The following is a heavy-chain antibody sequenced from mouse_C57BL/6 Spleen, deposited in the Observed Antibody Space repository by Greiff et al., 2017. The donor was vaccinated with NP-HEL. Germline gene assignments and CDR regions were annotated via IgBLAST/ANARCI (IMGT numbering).Heavy chain of an antibody. J-gene: IGHJ2*01. CDR1: GYAFSSSW. CDR3: AREELRFFDY. CDR2: IYPGDGDT. D-gene: IGHD3-2*02. V-gene: IGHV1-82*01. Sequence: VQVVESGPELVKPGASVKISCKASGYAFSSSWMNWVKQRPGKGLEWIGRIYPGDGDTNYNGKFKGKATLTADKSSSTAYMQLSSLTSEDSAVYFCAREELRFFDYWGQGTTLTVSS.